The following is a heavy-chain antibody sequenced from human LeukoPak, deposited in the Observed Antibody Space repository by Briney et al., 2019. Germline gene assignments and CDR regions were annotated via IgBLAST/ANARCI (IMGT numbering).Heavy chain of an antibody. Sequence: PSETLSLTCTVSGVPISSYYWSWIRQPPGKGLEWIGYIYYSGSTKYNPSLKRRGTISVDTSKNQFSLKLSSVTAADTAVYYCARGKYGYDSRPVAGWYFDYWGQGTLVTVSS. CDR3: ARGKYGYDSRPVAGWYFDY. V-gene: IGHV4-59*01. D-gene: IGHD3-22*01. CDR2: IYYSGST. CDR1: GVPISSYY. J-gene: IGHJ4*02.